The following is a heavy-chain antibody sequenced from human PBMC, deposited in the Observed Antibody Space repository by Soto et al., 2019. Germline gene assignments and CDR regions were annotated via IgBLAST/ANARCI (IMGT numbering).Heavy chain of an antibody. Sequence: SETLSLTCTVSGGSISSGDYYWSWIRQPPGKGLEWIGYIYDSGSTYYNAPLKSRVTISLDSSKNQFSLKLTSVSAADTAVYYCARGGNYCGLRVWGQGTTVTVSS. J-gene: IGHJ6*02. CDR1: GGSISSGDYY. D-gene: IGHD2-21*01. CDR2: IYDSGST. V-gene: IGHV4-30-4*01. CDR3: ARGGNYCGLRV.